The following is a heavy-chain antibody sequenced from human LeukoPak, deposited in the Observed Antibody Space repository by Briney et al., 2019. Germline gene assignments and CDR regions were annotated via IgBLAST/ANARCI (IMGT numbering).Heavy chain of an antibody. CDR1: GGSISSYY. D-gene: IGHD6-13*01. V-gene: IGHV4-59*08. CDR2: IYYSGST. CDR3: ARQGSSWVTGPNWFDP. J-gene: IGHJ5*02. Sequence: TASETLSLTCTVSGGSISSYYWSWIRQPPGKGLEWIGYIYYSGSTNYNPSLKSRVTISVDTSKNQFSLKLSSVTAADTAVYYCARQGSSWVTGPNWFDPWGQGTLVTVSS.